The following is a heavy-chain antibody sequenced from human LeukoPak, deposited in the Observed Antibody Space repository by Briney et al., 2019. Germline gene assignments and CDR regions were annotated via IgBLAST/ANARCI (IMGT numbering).Heavy chain of an antibody. CDR3: AKDRGGRWEGGQLWLFGAFDI. J-gene: IGHJ3*02. CDR1: GFTFSSYA. CDR2: ISGSGGST. V-gene: IGHV3-23*01. D-gene: IGHD5-18*01. Sequence: GGSLRLSCAASGFTFSSYAMSWVRQAPGKGLEWVSAISGSGGSTYYADSVKGRFTISRDNSKNTLHLQMNSLRAEDTAVYYCAKDRGGRWEGGQLWLFGAFDIWGQGTRVTVSS.